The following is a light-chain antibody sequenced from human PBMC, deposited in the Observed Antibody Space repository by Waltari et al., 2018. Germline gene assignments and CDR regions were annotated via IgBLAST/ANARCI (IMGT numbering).Light chain of an antibody. CDR3: QQYYSYQWT. CDR1: QGISSY. V-gene: IGKV1-8*01. CDR2: AAS. J-gene: IGKJ1*01. Sequence: AIRITQSPSSLSACTGDRVTINCRASQGISSYLAWYQQKPGKAPKLLIYAASTVQSGVPSRFSGSGSGTDFTLTISCLQSEDFATYYCQQYYSYQWTFGQGTKVEIK.